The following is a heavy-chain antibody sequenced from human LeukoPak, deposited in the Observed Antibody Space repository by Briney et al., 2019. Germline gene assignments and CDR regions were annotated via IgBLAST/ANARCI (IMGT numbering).Heavy chain of an antibody. D-gene: IGHD1-26*01. CDR2: ISGSGGST. CDR3: ARAVGAINFSFDY. CDR1: GFTFSSYA. Sequence: GGSLRLSCAASGFTFSSYAMSWVRQAPGKGLEWVSAISGSGGSTYYADSVKGRFTISRDNSKNTLYLQMNSLRAEDTAVYYCARAVGAINFSFDYWGQGTLVTVSS. V-gene: IGHV3-23*01. J-gene: IGHJ4*02.